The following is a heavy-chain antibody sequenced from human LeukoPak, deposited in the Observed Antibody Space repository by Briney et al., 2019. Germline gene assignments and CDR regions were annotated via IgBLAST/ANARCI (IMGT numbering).Heavy chain of an antibody. D-gene: IGHD3-22*01. CDR2: IYQSGST. J-gene: IGHJ5*02. V-gene: IGHV4-38-2*01. Sequence: SETLSLTCAVAGYSISSGYYWGWIRQPPGKGLGGIGSIYQSGSTYYNPSLKSRVPISVDPSNNQFSLKLSSVTAADPAVYYCARRIVVVIAGDWFDPWGQGTLVTVSS. CDR1: GYSISSGYY. CDR3: ARRIVVVIAGDWFDP.